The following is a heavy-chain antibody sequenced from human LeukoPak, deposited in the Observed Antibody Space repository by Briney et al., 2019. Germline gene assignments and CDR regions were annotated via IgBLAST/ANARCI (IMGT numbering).Heavy chain of an antibody. V-gene: IGHV4-61*02. D-gene: IGHD1-26*01. J-gene: IGHJ4*02. Sequence: SETLSLTCIVSGGSIGTGDFYWSCIRQSAGKELEWIGRIYTSGSADYNPSLKSRVTISVDTSKNQFSLKLSSVTAADTAVYYCARRVSQGGYYFDYWGQGTLVTVSS. CDR1: GGSIGTGDFY. CDR2: IYTSGSA. CDR3: ARRVSQGGYYFDY.